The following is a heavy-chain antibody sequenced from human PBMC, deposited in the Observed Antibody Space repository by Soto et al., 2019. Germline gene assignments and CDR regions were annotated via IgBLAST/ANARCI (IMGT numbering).Heavy chain of an antibody. CDR3: ARVVCSSTSCYVGY. CDR2: IYYSGST. Sequence: SETLSLTCTVSGGSISSGFYYWSWIRQHPGKGLEWIGYIYYSGSTYYNPSLKSRVTISVDTSKNQFSLKLSSVTAADTAVYYCARVVCSSTSCYVGYWGQGTLVTVSS. V-gene: IGHV4-31*03. J-gene: IGHJ4*02. D-gene: IGHD2-2*01. CDR1: GGSISSGFYY.